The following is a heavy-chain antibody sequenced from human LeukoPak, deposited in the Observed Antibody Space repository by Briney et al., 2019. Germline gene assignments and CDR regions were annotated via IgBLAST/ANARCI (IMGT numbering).Heavy chain of an antibody. CDR2: IYYSGST. V-gene: IGHV4-59*01. CDR3: ARAPAYCSSTSCYAGGIDY. D-gene: IGHD2-2*01. Sequence: SETLSLTCAVYGGSFSGYYWSWIRQPPGKGLEWIGYIYYSGSTNYNPSLKSRVTISVDTSKNQFSLKLSSVTAADTAVYYCARAPAYCSSTSCYAGGIDYWGQGTLVTVSS. J-gene: IGHJ4*02. CDR1: GGSFSGYY.